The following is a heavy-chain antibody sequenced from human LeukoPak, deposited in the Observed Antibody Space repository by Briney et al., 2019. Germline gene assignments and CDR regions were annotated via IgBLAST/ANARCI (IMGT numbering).Heavy chain of an antibody. CDR3: ARASGAARPNFGY. CDR2: IYYTGIT. J-gene: IGHJ4*02. V-gene: IGHV4-59*01. D-gene: IGHD6-6*01. CDR1: GGSITSYY. Sequence: SETLSLTCTVSGGSITSYYWSWIRQPPGKGLEWTGYIYYTGITNYNPSLKSRVTISLETSKNQSSLKMNSVTAADTAVYYCARASGAARPNFGYWGQGALVTVSS.